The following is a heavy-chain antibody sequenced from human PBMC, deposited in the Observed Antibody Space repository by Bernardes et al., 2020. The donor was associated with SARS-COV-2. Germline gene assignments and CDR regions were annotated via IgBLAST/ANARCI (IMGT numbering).Heavy chain of an antibody. CDR1: GFTFSSYC. D-gene: IGHD2-15*01. CDR2: INSDGSST. CDR3: VRSCSGGTCYGRFGP. J-gene: IGHJ5*02. Sequence: GGSLRLSCAASGFTFSSYCMHWVRKVQGKGLVWVSRINSDGSSTSCADSVKGRFTTSRDNAKNTVYLQMNSLRVEDTAVYYCVRSCSGGTCYGRFGPWGQGTLVTVSS. V-gene: IGHV3-74*01.